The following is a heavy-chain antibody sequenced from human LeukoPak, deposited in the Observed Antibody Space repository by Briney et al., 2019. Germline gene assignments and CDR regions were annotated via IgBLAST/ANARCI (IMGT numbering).Heavy chain of an antibody. V-gene: IGHV3-23*01. CDR1: GFTFSSFA. Sequence: GGSLRLSCAASGFTFSSFAMSWVRQAPGKGLEWVSAISGSGGSTYYADSVKGRFTISRDNSRNTLYLQMSSLRAEDTAVYYCAKGGSFYYDTSGYLYWGQGTLVTVSS. CDR2: ISGSGGST. J-gene: IGHJ4*02. D-gene: IGHD3-22*01. CDR3: AKGGSFYYDTSGYLY.